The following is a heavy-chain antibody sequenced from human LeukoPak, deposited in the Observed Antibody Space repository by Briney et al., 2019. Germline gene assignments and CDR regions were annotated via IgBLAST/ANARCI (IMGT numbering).Heavy chain of an antibody. V-gene: IGHV4-34*01. Sequence: PSETLSLTCAVYGGSFSGYYWSWIRQPPGKGLEWIGEINHSGSTNYNPSLKSRVTISVDTSKNQFSLKLSSVTAADTAVHYCARAAGIVDYWGQGTLVTVSS. D-gene: IGHD6-19*01. CDR3: ARAAGIVDY. CDR2: INHSGST. J-gene: IGHJ4*02. CDR1: GGSFSGYY.